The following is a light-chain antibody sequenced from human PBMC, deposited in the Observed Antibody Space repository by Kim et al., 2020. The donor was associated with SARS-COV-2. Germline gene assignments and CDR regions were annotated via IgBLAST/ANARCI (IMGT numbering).Light chain of an antibody. CDR2: DVS. CDR3: CSFAGTYTPLI. J-gene: IGLJ2*01. CDR1: SSDVGYYNF. Sequence: QSALTQPRSVSGSPGQSVTISCTGTSSDVGYYNFVSWYQHHPGKAPKLMIFDVSQRPSGVPDRFSGSKSGNTASLTISGLQAEDEADYYCCSFAGTYTPLIFGGGTQLTVL. V-gene: IGLV2-11*01.